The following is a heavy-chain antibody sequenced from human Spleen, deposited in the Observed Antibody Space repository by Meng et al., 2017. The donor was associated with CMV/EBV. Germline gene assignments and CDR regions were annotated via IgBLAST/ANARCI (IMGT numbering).Heavy chain of an antibody. CDR1: TLTDDD. Sequence: TLTDDDMHWKRQAPGQGLEWMGWIKPNSGDTSYAQKFKGRVTMTRETSINTAYMELSRLRSDDTAVYYCARVRGLCSGGSCYSDFDYWGQGTLVTVSS. CDR2: IKPNSGDT. D-gene: IGHD2-15*01. V-gene: IGHV1-2*02. CDR3: ARVRGLCSGGSCYSDFDY. J-gene: IGHJ4*02.